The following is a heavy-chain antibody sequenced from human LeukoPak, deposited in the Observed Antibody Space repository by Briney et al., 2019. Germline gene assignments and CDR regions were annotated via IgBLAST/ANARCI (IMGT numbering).Heavy chain of an antibody. CDR1: GYSISSGYY. CDR2: IYHSGST. CDR3: ACRHDSSGYYYFDY. Sequence: SETLSLTCAVSGYSISSGYYWGWIRQPPGKGLEWIGSIYHSGSTYYNPSLKSRVSISVDTSKNQFSLKLSSVTAADTAVYYCACRHDSSGYYYFDYWGQGTLVTVSS. J-gene: IGHJ4*02. V-gene: IGHV4-38-2*01. D-gene: IGHD3-22*01.